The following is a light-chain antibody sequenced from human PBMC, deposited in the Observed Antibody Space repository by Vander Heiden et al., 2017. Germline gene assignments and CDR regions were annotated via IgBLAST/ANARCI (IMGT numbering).Light chain of an antibody. V-gene: IGLV2-14*01. CDR2: EVS. CDR1: SSDVGGYNY. CDR3: SSYTSSSTRV. Sequence: QSALTQPASVSGSPGPSITISCTGTSSDVGGYNYVSWYQHHPGKAPKLMIYEVSNRPSGVSNRFSGSKSGNTASLTISGLQAEDEADYYCSSYTSSSTRVFGGGTKLTVL. J-gene: IGLJ2*01.